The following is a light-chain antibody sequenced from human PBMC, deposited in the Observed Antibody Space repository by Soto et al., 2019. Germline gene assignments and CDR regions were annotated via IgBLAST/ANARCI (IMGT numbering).Light chain of an antibody. J-gene: IGLJ2*01. V-gene: IGLV1-44*01. CDR1: DSNIGGNV. CDR2: SNY. CDR3: ASWDDSLNNVL. Sequence: QSVLTQPPSLSGTPGQRVTISCSGSDSNIGGNVVSWYQQLPGAAPKLLLFSNYQRPSGVPDRFSGSKSGTSASLAISGLQSEDEGDYYCASWDDSLNNVLSGGGTKLTVL.